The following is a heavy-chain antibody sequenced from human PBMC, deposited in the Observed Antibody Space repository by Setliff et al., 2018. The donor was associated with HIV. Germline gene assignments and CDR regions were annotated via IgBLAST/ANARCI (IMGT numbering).Heavy chain of an antibody. V-gene: IGHV1-2*06. J-gene: IGHJ4*02. CDR1: GYTFTGYF. CDR2: INPNSGDT. Sequence: GASVKVSCKASGYTFTGYFIHLLRQAPGQGLEWMGRINPNSGDTNYAQKFQGRVTISVDTSKNQVSLKLTSMTAADTAIYYCARGANFWSGYDSWGQGTLVTVSS. D-gene: IGHD3-3*01. CDR3: ARGANFWSGYDS.